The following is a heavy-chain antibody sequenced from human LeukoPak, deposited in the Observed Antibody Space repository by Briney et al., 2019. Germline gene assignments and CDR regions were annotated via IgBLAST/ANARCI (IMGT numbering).Heavy chain of an antibody. CDR3: ARGRVKQQLRWFDP. V-gene: IGHV1-8*01. CDR1: GFTFTSYD. D-gene: IGHD6-13*01. J-gene: IGHJ5*02. CDR2: MNPNSGNT. Sequence: EASVKVSCKASGFTFTSYDINWVRQAPGQGLEWMGWMNPNSGNTRYAQKVQGRITMTRDTSISTAYMELSSLRSEDTAVYYCARGRVKQQLRWFDPWGQGTLVTVSS.